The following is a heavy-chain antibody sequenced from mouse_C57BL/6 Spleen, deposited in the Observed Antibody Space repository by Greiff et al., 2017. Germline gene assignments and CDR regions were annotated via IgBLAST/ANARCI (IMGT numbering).Heavy chain of an antibody. D-gene: IGHD2-1*01. CDR2: ISSGGDYI. Sequence: EVMLVESGEGLVKPGGSLKLSCAASGFTFSSYAMSWVRQTPEKRLEWVAYISSGGDYIYYADTVKGRFTISRDNARNTLYLQMSSLKSEDTAMYYCTRDLPYGNYFDYWGQGTTLTVSS. CDR1: GFTFSSYA. CDR3: TRDLPYGNYFDY. V-gene: IGHV5-9-1*02. J-gene: IGHJ2*01.